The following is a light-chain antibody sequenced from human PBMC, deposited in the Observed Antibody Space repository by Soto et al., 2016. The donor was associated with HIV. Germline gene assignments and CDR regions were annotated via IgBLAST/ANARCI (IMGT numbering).Light chain of an antibody. CDR3: QQYNSYSWT. CDR1: QSINSW. V-gene: IGKV1-5*03. J-gene: IGKJ1*01. Sequence: DIQMTQSPSTLSASVGDRVTITCRASQSINSWLAWYQQKPGKAPKLLIYKASSLESGVPSRFSGSGSGTEFTLTISSLQPDDFATYYCQQYNSYSWTFGQGTKLEFK. CDR2: KAS.